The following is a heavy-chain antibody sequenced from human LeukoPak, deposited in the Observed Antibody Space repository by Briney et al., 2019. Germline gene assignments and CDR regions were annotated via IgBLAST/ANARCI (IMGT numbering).Heavy chain of an antibody. D-gene: IGHD2-2*01. CDR1: GYTFTDYY. CDR3: ARANFLYCSSSTCPFDY. Sequence: ASVKVSCKASGYTFTDYYMHWVRQAPGQGFEWMGWINPNDGDTNYAQKFQGRVTMTRDTSISTAHMEVSRLRSDDTAVYYCARANFLYCSSSTCPFDYWGQGTLVTVSS. J-gene: IGHJ4*02. V-gene: IGHV1-2*02. CDR2: INPNDGDT.